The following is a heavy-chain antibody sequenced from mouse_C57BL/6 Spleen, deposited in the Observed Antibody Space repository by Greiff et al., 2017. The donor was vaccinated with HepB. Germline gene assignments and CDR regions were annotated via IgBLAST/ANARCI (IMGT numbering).Heavy chain of an antibody. J-gene: IGHJ2*01. CDR3: ARERGATVIDY. CDR2: ISYDGSN. V-gene: IGHV3-6*01. Sequence: EVKLQESGPGLVKPSQSLSLTCSVTGYSITSGYYWNWIRQFPGNKLEWMGYISYDGSNNYNPSLKNRISITRDTSKNQFFLKLNSVTTEDTATYYCARERGATVIDYWGQGTTLTVSS. CDR1: GYSITSGYY. D-gene: IGHD1-1*01.